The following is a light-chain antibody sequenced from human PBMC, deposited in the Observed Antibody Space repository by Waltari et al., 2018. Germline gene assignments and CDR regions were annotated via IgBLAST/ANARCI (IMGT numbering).Light chain of an antibody. CDR2: GVS. Sequence: QSALTQPRSVSGSPGQSVTISCTGSTSYVGYYDYVSWYQQHPGKAPEVLIYGVSRRPSGIPDRFSGSKSGNTASLTISGLRAEDEADYYCCSYAGSFVWVFGGGTKLTVL. J-gene: IGLJ3*02. CDR3: CSYAGSFVWV. CDR1: TSYVGYYDY. V-gene: IGLV2-11*01.